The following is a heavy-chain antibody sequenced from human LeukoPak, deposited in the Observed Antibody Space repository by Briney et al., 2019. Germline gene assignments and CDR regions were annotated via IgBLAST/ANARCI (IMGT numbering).Heavy chain of an antibody. CDR1: VYTFAGYY. J-gene: IGHJ4*02. V-gene: IGHV1-2*02. CDR2: INPNSGSS. Sequence: ASVKVSCKASVYTFAGYYIHWVRQAPAPRLEWMAWINPNSGSSNYAQKFQGRVTMTRDTSISTAYMELSRLRSDDTAVYYCAKVGETDNIDFWVQGTLVIVYS. D-gene: IGHD2-21*01. CDR3: AKVGETDNIDF.